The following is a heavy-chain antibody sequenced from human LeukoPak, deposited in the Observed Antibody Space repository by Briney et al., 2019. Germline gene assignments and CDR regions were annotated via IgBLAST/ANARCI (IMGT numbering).Heavy chain of an antibody. CDR1: GGSISSYY. CDR3: ARHRGREGDYYDSSGYYYFDY. Sequence: SSETLSLTCTVSGGSISSYYWSWIRQPPGKGLEWIGYIYYSGSTNYNPSLKSRVTISVDTSKNQFSLKLSSVTAADTAVYYCARHRGREGDYYDSSGYYYFDYWGQGTLVTVSS. V-gene: IGHV4-59*08. CDR2: IYYSGST. J-gene: IGHJ4*02. D-gene: IGHD3-22*01.